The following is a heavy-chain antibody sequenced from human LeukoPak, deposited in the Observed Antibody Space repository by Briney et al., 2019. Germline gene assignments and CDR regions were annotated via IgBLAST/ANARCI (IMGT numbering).Heavy chain of an antibody. CDR2: IHTGSTT. Sequence: PGGSLRLSCEVSGFIVSSNYMSWARQAPGKGLEWVAVIHTGSTTYYADPVKGRFTISRDNSKNRLYLQMNSLRAEDTAVYYCARPSFRTERVWGRPYYYGLDVWGQGTTVTVSS. CDR3: ARPSFRTERVWGRPYYYGLDV. J-gene: IGHJ6*02. V-gene: IGHV3-53*01. D-gene: IGHD3-16*01. CDR1: GFIVSSNY.